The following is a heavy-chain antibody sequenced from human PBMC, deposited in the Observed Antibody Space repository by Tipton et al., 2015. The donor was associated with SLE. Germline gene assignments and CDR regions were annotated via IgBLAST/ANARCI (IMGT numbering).Heavy chain of an antibody. CDR2: IYSSGNS. CDR3: TREKQQLLLLGDMDV. J-gene: IGHJ6*02. V-gene: IGHV4-39*07. CDR1: GGSINSSSYY. Sequence: TLSLTCTVSGGSINSSSYYWGWIRQPPGKGLEWIGTIYSSGNSFYNPSLKSRVTISIDTSKNHFSLNLTSVTAADTAVYYCTREKQQLLLLGDMDVWGQGATVTVSS. D-gene: IGHD3-16*01.